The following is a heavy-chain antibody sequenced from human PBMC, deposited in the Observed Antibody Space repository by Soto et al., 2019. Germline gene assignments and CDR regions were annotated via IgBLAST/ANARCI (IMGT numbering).Heavy chain of an antibody. D-gene: IGHD3-3*01. Sequence: SVKVSCKGSGGTFSSYTSSWVRQEHGQGLEWMGRIIPILGIANYAQKFQGRVTITADKSTSTAYMELSSLRSEDTAVYYCASHPVRREFYYFDYWGQGTLVTVSS. J-gene: IGHJ4*02. CDR1: GGTFSSYT. CDR2: IIPILGIA. V-gene: IGHV1-69*02. CDR3: ASHPVRREFYYFDY.